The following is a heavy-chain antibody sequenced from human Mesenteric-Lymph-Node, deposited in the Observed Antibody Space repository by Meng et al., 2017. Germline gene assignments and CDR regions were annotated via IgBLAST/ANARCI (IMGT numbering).Heavy chain of an antibody. CDR3: ARNYYFDY. V-gene: IGHV4-34*01. Sequence: VQLRQWGAGLLKPSETLSLTCAVYGGSFSGYYWSWIRQPPGKGLEWIGEINHSGSTNYNPSLKSRVTISVDTSKNQFSLKLSSVTAADTAVYYCARNYYFDYWGQGTLVTVFS. CDR1: GGSFSGYY. J-gene: IGHJ4*02. CDR2: INHSGST.